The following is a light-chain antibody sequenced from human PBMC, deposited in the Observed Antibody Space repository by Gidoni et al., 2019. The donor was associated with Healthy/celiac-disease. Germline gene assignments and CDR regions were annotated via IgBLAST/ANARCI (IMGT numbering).Light chain of an antibody. V-gene: IGLV3-1*01. J-gene: IGLJ2*01. CDR1: KLGDKY. Sequence: SYELTQPPSVSVSPGQPASITCSGDKLGDKYACWYQQKPGQSPVLVIYQDTKRPSGNPERFSGSNSGNTATLTISGTQAMDEADYYCQAWDSSKGVFGGGTKLTVL. CDR3: QAWDSSKGV. CDR2: QDT.